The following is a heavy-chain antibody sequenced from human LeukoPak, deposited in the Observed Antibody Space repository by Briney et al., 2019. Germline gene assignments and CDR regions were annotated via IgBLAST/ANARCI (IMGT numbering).Heavy chain of an antibody. J-gene: IGHJ1*01. CDR2: INPNSGGT. V-gene: IGHV1-2*02. CDR3: ARLKGSQH. CDR1: AYTFTGSY. Sequence: ASVKVSRKASAYTFTGSYIHWVRQAPGLGLEWMGWINPNSGGTNYAQKFQGRVTMTRDTSISTAYMELSGLTFDDTAVYYCARLKGSQHWGQGTLVTVSS.